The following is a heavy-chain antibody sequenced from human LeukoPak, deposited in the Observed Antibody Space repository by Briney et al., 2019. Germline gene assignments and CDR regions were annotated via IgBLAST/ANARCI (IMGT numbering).Heavy chain of an antibody. J-gene: IGHJ4*02. CDR1: GGSISTNPYW. V-gene: IGHV4-4*02. CDR3: ARAPPWALDY. CDR2: ISHRGST. Sequence: SETLSLTCTVSGGSISTNPYWWTCVRQPPGKGLEWIGEISHRGSTKYNPSLRSRVTISADGSKNQFSLTFSSVTAADTAVYFYARAPPWALDYWGPGNLATVSS. D-gene: IGHD7-27*01.